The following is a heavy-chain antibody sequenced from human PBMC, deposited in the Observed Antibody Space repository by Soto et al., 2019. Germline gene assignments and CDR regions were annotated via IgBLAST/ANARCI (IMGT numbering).Heavy chain of an antibody. Sequence: QVQLVQSGAEVKKPGSSVKVSCKASGGTFSSYAISWVRQAPGQGLEWMGGIIPIFGTANYAQKFQGRVTITADEXTXXAYMELSSLRSEDTAVYYCARGHSTPHYYYYGMDVWGQGTTVTVSS. CDR1: GGTFSSYA. CDR2: IIPIFGTA. D-gene: IGHD2-2*01. CDR3: ARGHSTPHYYYYGMDV. J-gene: IGHJ6*02. V-gene: IGHV1-69*12.